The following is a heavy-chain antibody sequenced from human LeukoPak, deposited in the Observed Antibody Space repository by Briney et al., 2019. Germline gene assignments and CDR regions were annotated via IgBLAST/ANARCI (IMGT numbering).Heavy chain of an antibody. CDR1: GFSLSTSGMC. CDR2: IDWDDDK. V-gene: IGHV2-70*10. J-gene: IGHJ4*02. CDR3: AREYYDYVWGSYRPTSIDY. D-gene: IGHD3-16*02. Sequence: SGPTLVNPTQTLTLTCTFSGFSLSTSGMCVSWIRQPPGKALEWIARIDWDDDKYYSTSLKTRLTISKDTSKNQVVLTMTNMDPVDTATYYCAREYYDYVWGSYRPTSIDYWGQGTLVTVSS.